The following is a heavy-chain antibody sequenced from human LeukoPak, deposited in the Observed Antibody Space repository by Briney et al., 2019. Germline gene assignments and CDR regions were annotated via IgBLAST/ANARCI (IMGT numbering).Heavy chain of an antibody. Sequence: ASVKVSCKASGGTFSSYAISWVRQAPGQGLEWMGGIIPIFGTANYAQKFQGRVTITADKSPCPPYMQLTSLRSKDTALYYCARSPCSGGSCYSGVSYYYYGIDVWGKGTTVTVSS. V-gene: IGHV1-69*06. CDR2: IIPIFGTA. J-gene: IGHJ6*04. CDR1: GGTFSSYA. CDR3: ARSPCSGGSCYSGVSYYYYGIDV. D-gene: IGHD2-15*01.